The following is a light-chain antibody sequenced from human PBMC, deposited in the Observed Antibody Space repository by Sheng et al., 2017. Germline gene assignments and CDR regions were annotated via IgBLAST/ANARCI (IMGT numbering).Light chain of an antibody. V-gene: IGLV3-27*01. CDR3: YSGADTTGV. CDR1: LLAKRY. J-gene: IGLJ3*02. CDR2: QDT. Sequence: SYELTQPSSLSVSPGQTARITCSGDLLAKRYARWFQQKAGQAPILVIYQDTERPSGIPERFSGSSSGTTVTLTISGAQVEDEGDYYCYSGADTTGVFGGGTKLTV.